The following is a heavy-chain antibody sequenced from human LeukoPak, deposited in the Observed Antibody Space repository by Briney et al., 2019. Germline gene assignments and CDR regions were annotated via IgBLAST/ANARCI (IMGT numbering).Heavy chain of an antibody. Sequence: SETPSLTCAVYGGSFSGYYWSWIRQPPGKGLEWIGEINHSGSTNYNPSLKSRVTISVDTSKNQFSLKLSSVTAADTAVYYCARHPSAPFSYGDSYYFDYWGQGTLVTVSS. V-gene: IGHV4-34*01. CDR3: ARHPSAPFSYGDSYYFDY. J-gene: IGHJ4*02. D-gene: IGHD4-17*01. CDR1: GGSFSGYY. CDR2: INHSGST.